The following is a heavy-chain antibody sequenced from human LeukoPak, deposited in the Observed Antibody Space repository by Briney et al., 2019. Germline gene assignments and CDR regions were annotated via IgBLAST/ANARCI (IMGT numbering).Heavy chain of an antibody. Sequence: GGSLRLSCSASGFTFSSYAMHWVRQAPGKGLESVSAISSNGGSTYYADSVKGRFTISRDNSKSTLYLQMSSLRAEDTAVYYCVKGEIQLWVHFDYWGQGTLVTVSS. CDR2: ISSNGGST. CDR1: GFTFSSYA. D-gene: IGHD5-18*01. J-gene: IGHJ4*02. CDR3: VKGEIQLWVHFDY. V-gene: IGHV3-64D*06.